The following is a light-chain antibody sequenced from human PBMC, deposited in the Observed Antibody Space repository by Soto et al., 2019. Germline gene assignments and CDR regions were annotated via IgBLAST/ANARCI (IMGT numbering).Light chain of an antibody. CDR1: QSVSSN. Sequence: EIVMTQSPATLSVSPGERATLSCRASQSVSSNLAWYQQKPGQVPRLLIYGASTRAAGIPARFSGSGSGTDFTLTISDVEPEDFAVYYCHQRQSWPRTFGQGTKVDIK. CDR3: HQRQSWPRT. V-gene: IGKV3D-15*01. J-gene: IGKJ1*01. CDR2: GAS.